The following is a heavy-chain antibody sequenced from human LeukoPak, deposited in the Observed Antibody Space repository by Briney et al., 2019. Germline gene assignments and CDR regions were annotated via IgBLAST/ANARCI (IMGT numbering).Heavy chain of an antibody. D-gene: IGHD2-2*01. V-gene: IGHV4-34*01. J-gene: IGHJ4*02. CDR1: GGSFSGYY. CDR2: INHSGST. Sequence: SETLSLTCAVYGGSFSGYYWSWIRQPPGKGLEWIGEINHSGSTSYNPSLKSRVTISVDTSKNQFSLKLSSVTAADTAVYYCARGGSIVVVPAYYFDYWGQGTLVTVSS. CDR3: ARGGSIVVVPAYYFDY.